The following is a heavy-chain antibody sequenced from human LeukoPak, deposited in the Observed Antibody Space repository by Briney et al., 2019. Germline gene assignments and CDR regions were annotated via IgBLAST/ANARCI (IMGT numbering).Heavy chain of an antibody. CDR1: GYTFTSYA. Sequence: ASVKVSCKASGYTFTSYAMHWVRQAPGQRLEWMGWINAGNGNTKYSQEFQGRVTITRDTSISTAYMELSRLRFDDTAVYYCARPPMVRGVNWFDPWGQGTLVTVSS. J-gene: IGHJ5*02. CDR2: INAGNGNT. CDR3: ARPPMVRGVNWFDP. V-gene: IGHV1-3*01. D-gene: IGHD3-10*01.